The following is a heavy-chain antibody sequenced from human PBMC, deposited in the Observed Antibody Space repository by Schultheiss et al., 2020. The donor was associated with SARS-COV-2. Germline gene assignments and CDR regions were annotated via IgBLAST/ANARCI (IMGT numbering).Heavy chain of an antibody. CDR1: GGSISSSSYY. J-gene: IGHJ4*02. Sequence: SETLSLTCTVSGGSISSSSYYWGWIRQPPGKGLEWIGYIYYSGSTNYNPSLKIRVTISVDTSKNQFSLKLSSVTAADTAVYYCARHDSGSYDISPGVDYWGQGTLVTVSS. CDR2: IYYSGST. V-gene: IGHV4-61*05. CDR3: ARHDSGSYDISPGVDY. D-gene: IGHD1-26*01.